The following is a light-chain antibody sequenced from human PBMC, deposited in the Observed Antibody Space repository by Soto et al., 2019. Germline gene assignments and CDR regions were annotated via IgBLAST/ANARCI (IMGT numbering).Light chain of an antibody. CDR1: SSDVGSYNL. V-gene: IGLV2-23*01. J-gene: IGLJ1*01. CDR3: CSYAGSTTPDV. CDR2: EGA. Sequence: QSALTQPASVSGSPGQSITISCTGTSSDVGSYNLVSWYQQHPGEAPKLMIYEGAKRPSGVSNRFSGSKSGNTASLTISGLQAEDEADYYCCSYAGSTTPDVFGTGTKVTVL.